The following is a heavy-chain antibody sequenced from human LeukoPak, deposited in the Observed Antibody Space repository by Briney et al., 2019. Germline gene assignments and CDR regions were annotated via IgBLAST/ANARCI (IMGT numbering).Heavy chain of an antibody. V-gene: IGHV3-23*01. D-gene: IGHD3-9*01. CDR1: GFTFSTYG. Sequence: PGGSLRLSCAASGFTFSTYGMSWVRQAPGKGLGWVSAISGSGGSTYYADSVKGRFTISRDNSKNTLYLQMNSLRAEDTAVYYCAKDGGEYYDILTGYYPRLYYMDVWGKGTTVTISS. CDR3: AKDGGEYYDILTGYYPRLYYMDV. CDR2: ISGSGGST. J-gene: IGHJ6*03.